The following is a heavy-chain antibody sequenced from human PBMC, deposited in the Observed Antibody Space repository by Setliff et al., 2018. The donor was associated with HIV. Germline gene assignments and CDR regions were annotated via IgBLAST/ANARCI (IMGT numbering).Heavy chain of an antibody. CDR1: GFAFVDFA. CDR3: ARHWGRDLGHAFED. Sequence: GESLKISCAASGFAFVDFAMTWVRQRPGKGPEWVSYINWNGGRTDFADSVKGRFSISRDNVERYVFLEMNDLRPEDTALYYCARHWGRDLGHAFEDWGQGTTVTVSS. J-gene: IGHJ3*01. V-gene: IGHV3-20*04. CDR2: INWNGGRT. D-gene: IGHD3-16*01.